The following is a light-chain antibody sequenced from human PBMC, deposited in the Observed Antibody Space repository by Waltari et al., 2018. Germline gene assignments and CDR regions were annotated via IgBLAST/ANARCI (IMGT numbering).Light chain of an antibody. J-gene: IGKJ1*01. V-gene: IGKV3-20*01. CDR3: QHYLRLPVT. Sequence: EIVLTQSPGTLSLSLGERATVSCRASQRVSRALAWYQQKPGQAPRLLIYGSSTRATGIPYRFSGSGSGTDFSLTISRLEPDDFAVYYCQHYLRLPVTFGQGTTVEI. CDR1: QRVSRA. CDR2: GSS.